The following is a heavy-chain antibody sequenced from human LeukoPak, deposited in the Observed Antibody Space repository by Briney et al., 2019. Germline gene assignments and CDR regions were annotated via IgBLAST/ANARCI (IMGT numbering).Heavy chain of an antibody. CDR1: GGSIRSYY. J-gene: IGHJ5*02. V-gene: IGHV4-59*08. CDR3: ARQECNGGSCYSRAIWFDP. Sequence: PSETLSLTCTVSGGSIRSYYWSWIRQPPGKGLEWIGYIFYSGSTNYNPSLKSRVTISVDTSKNQFSLKLSSVTAADTAVYYCARQECNGGSCYSRAIWFDPWGQGTLVTVSS. CDR2: IFYSGST. D-gene: IGHD2-15*01.